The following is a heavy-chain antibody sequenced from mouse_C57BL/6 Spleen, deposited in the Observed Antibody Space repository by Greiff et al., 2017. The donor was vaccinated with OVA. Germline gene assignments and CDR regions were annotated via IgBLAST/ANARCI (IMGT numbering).Heavy chain of an antibody. CDR3: ARGRTAGFAC. D-gene: IGHD1-2*01. J-gene: IGHJ3*01. CDR1: GYTFTDYY. V-gene: IGHV1-26*01. CDR2: INPNNGGT. Sequence: VQLQQSGPELVKPGASVKISCKASGYTFTDYYMNWVKQSHGKSLEWIGDINPNNGGTSYNQKFKGKATLTVDKSSSTAYMELRSLTSEDSAVYYCARGRTAGFACWGQGTLVTVSA.